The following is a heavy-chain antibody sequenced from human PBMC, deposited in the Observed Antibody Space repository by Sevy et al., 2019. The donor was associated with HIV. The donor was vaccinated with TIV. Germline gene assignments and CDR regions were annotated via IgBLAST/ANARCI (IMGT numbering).Heavy chain of an antibody. CDR3: AERTNDVYYYGMDV. V-gene: IGHV6-1*01. CDR1: GDSVSSYRAS. J-gene: IGHJ6*02. Sequence: KQSQTLSLTCAISGDSVSSYRASWNWIRQSPSRGLEWLGRTYYRSKWFNDYATSVKSRITINADTSKNQFSLQLNSVTPEDTDVYYCAERTNDVYYYGMDVWAQGTTVTVSS. CDR2: TYYRSKWFN.